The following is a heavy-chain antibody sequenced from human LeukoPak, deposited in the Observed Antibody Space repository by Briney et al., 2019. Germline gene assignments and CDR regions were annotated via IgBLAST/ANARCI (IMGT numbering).Heavy chain of an antibody. CDR2: ISSSSSTI. D-gene: IGHD6-19*01. CDR1: GFTFSSYS. CDR3: AKGYSSGWYGN. V-gene: IGHV3-48*01. J-gene: IGHJ4*02. Sequence: GGSLRLSCAASGFTFSSYSMNWVRQAPGKGLEWVSYISSSSSTIYYADSVKGRFTISRDNAKNSLYLQMNSLRAEDTAVYYCAKGYSSGWYGNWGQGTLVTVSS.